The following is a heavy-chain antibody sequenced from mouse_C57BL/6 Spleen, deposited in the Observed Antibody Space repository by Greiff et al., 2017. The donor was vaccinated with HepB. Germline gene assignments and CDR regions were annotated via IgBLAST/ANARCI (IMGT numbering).Heavy chain of an antibody. CDR1: GFTFSDYG. J-gene: IGHJ2*01. CDR2: ISSGSSTS. V-gene: IGHV5-17*01. CDR3: ARDLYYYGSSYFDY. Sequence: EVQRVESGGGLVKPGGSLKLSCAASGFTFSDYGMHWVRQAPEKGLEWAAYISSGSSTSYYADTVKGRFTISRDNAKKTLFLQMTSLRSEDTAMYYCARDLYYYGSSYFDYWGQGTTLTVSS. D-gene: IGHD1-1*01.